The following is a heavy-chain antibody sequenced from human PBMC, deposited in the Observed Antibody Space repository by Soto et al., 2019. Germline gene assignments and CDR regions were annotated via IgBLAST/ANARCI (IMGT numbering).Heavy chain of an antibody. J-gene: IGHJ4*02. CDR1: GFSFITYT. D-gene: IGHD3-10*01. V-gene: IGHV3-48*02. CDR2: VSGTGNIV. CDR3: TREGPAPPYYFYDY. Sequence: LRLSCAASGFSFITYTMNWVRQAPGKGLEWVSYVSGTGNIVYYADSVKGRFTASRDNAKNSLYLQMNSLRDEDSALYYCTREGPAPPYYFYDYWGQGTLVTVSS.